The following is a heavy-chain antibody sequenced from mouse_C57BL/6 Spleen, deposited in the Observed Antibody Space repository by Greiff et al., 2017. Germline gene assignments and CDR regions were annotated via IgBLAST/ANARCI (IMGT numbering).Heavy chain of an antibody. Sequence: VQLQQPGAELVKPGASVKLSCKASGYTFTSYWMHWVKQRPGQGLEWIGMIHPNSGSTNYNEKFKSKATLTVDKSSSTAYMQLSSLTSEDSAVYYCAPYYGYGGGFAYWGQGTLVTVSA. J-gene: IGHJ3*01. CDR3: APYYGYGGGFAY. V-gene: IGHV1-64*01. CDR2: IHPNSGST. D-gene: IGHD2-9*01. CDR1: GYTFTSYW.